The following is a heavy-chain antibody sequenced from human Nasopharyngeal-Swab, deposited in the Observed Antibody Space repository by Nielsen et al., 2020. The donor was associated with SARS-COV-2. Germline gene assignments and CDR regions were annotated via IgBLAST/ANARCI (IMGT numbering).Heavy chain of an antibody. Sequence: ASVKVSCKASGYTFNNYYIHWVRQAPGQGLERMGIINPGSGGTTYAQKFQGRVTMTRDTFTSTVFMDLSSLRPEDTAVYYCARRGRCSGSSCDMDVWGQGTTVTVSS. CDR2: INPGSGGT. D-gene: IGHD2-2*01. J-gene: IGHJ6*02. V-gene: IGHV1-46*02. CDR3: ARRGRCSGSSCDMDV. CDR1: GYTFNNYY.